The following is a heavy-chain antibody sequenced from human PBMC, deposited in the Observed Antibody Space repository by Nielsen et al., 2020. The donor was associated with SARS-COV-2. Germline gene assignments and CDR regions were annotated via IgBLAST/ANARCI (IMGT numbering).Heavy chain of an antibody. D-gene: IGHD3-3*01. J-gene: IGHJ6*02. CDR2: INHSGST. CDR3: ARDKGGIYAYYDFWSGYYTKPYYYGMDV. V-gene: IGHV4-34*01. Sequence: WIRQPPGKGLEWIGEINHSGSTNYNPSLKSRVTISVDTSKNQFSLKLSSVTAADTAVYYCARDKGGIYAYYDFWSGYYTKPYYYGMDVWGQGTTVTVSS.